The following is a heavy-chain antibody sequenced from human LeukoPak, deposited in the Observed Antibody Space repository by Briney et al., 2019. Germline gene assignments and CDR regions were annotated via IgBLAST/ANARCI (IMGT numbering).Heavy chain of an antibody. CDR3: ARDPNYPNWFDP. Sequence: GGSLRLSCAASGFSLSDYYMSWIRQAPGKGLEWVSYISSSGSTIYYADSVKGRFTISRDNAKNSLYLQMNSLRAEDTAVYYCARDPNYPNWFDPWGQGTLVTVSS. CDR1: GFSLSDYY. J-gene: IGHJ5*02. V-gene: IGHV3-11*01. D-gene: IGHD5-24*01. CDR2: ISSSGSTI.